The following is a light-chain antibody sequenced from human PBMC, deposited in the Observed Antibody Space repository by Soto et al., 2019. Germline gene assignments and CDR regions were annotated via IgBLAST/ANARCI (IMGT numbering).Light chain of an antibody. V-gene: IGKV3-20*01. Sequence: EIVLTQSPGTLSLSPGERATLSCRASQSVTSGYLAWYQQQPNQAPRLLIYGASHRATDIPDRFSGGGSGTDFTLTISRLEPEDFAVYYCQHYSSSPPAITFGQGTRLEIK. CDR2: GAS. J-gene: IGKJ5*01. CDR1: QSVTSGY. CDR3: QHYSSSPPAIT.